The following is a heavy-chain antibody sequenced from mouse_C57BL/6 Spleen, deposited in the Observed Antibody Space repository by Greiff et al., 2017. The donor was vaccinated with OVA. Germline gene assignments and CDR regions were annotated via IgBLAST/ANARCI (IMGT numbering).Heavy chain of an antibody. V-gene: IGHV6-3*01. Sequence: EVKLMESGGGLVQPGGSMKLSCVASGFTFSNYWMNWVRQSPEKGLEWVAQIRLKSDNYATHYAESVKGRFTISRDDSKSSVYLQMNNLRAEDTGIYYCTGGGYGSTSFAYWGQGTLVTVSA. D-gene: IGHD1-1*01. CDR2: IRLKSDNYAT. CDR1: GFTFSNYW. J-gene: IGHJ3*01. CDR3: TGGGYGSTSFAY.